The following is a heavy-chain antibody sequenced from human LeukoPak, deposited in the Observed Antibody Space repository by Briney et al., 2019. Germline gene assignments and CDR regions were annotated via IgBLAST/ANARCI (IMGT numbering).Heavy chain of an antibody. CDR2: IYPGDSDT. CDR3: ARLSCSSTSCYGVGYYYYYMDV. J-gene: IGHJ6*03. Sequence: GESLKISCKGSGYSFTSYWIGWVRQMPGKDLEWMGIIYPGDSDTRYSPSFQGQVTISADKSISTAYLQWSSLKASDTAMYYCARLSCSSTSCYGVGYYYYYMDVWGKGTTVTVSS. CDR1: GYSFTSYW. V-gene: IGHV5-51*01. D-gene: IGHD2-2*01.